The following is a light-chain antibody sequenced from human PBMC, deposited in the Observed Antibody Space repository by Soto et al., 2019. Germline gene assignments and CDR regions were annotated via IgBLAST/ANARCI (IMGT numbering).Light chain of an antibody. V-gene: IGLV2-14*01. Sequence: QSALTQPASVSGSPGQSITISCTGTSSDVGGYNYVSWYQQHPGKAPKLMIYDVSNRPSGVSNRFSGSKSVNTASLTISGLQAEDEAHYYCSAYTSSSTRVFGGGTKVPVL. J-gene: IGLJ2*01. CDR3: SAYTSSSTRV. CDR2: DVS. CDR1: SSDVGGYNY.